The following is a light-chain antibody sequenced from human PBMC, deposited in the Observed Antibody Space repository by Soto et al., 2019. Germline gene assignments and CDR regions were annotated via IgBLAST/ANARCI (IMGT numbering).Light chain of an antibody. J-gene: IGKJ2*01. Sequence: DIQMTQSPSTLSASVGDRVTITCRASQSISSWLAWYQQKPGKAPKLLIYKASSLESGVPSRFSGSESGTEFTLTISSLQPDDFATYYCHQYNSYSPYTFGQVTKLEIK. CDR2: KAS. V-gene: IGKV1-5*03. CDR3: HQYNSYSPYT. CDR1: QSISSW.